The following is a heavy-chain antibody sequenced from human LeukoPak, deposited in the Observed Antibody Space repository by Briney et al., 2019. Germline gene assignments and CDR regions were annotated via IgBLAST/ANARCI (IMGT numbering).Heavy chain of an antibody. V-gene: IGHV3-9*01. CDR3: AKDYYGSGSYYNVFDY. J-gene: IGHJ4*02. CDR1: GFTFDDYA. Sequence: GGSLRLSCAASGFTFDDYAMHWVRQAPGKGLEWGSGISWNSGSIGYADSVKGRFTISRDNAKNSLYLQMNSLRAEDTALYYCAKDYYGSGSYYNVFDYWGQGTLVTVSS. D-gene: IGHD3-10*01. CDR2: ISWNSGSI.